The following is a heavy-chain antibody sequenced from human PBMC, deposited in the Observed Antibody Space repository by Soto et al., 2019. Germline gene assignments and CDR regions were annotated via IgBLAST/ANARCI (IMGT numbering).Heavy chain of an antibody. J-gene: IGHJ4*02. CDR1: SGSVSSGDYY. CDR3: ARVGAAGYYYDSSAYS. CDR2: IYYSGST. D-gene: IGHD3-22*01. V-gene: IGHV4-30-4*01. Sequence: PSETLSLTCTVSSGSVSSGDYYWSWIRQPPGRGLEWIGYIYYSGSTYYNPSLKNRVTISLDTSKNQFSLRLTSVTAADTAVYYCARVGAAGYYYDSSAYSWGQGTLVTVSS.